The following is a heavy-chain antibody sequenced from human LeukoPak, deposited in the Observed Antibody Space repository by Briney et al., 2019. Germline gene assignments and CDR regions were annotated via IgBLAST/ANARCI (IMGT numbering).Heavy chain of an antibody. CDR3: ARDPDCSSTSCYGVTEDY. Sequence: SETLSLTCAVYGGSFSGYYWSWIRQPPGKGLEWIGEINHSGSTNYNPSLKSRVTISVDTSKNQFSLKLSSVTAADTAVYYCARDPDCSSTSCYGVTEDYWGQGTLVTVSS. CDR1: GGSFSGYY. D-gene: IGHD2-2*01. J-gene: IGHJ4*02. CDR2: INHSGST. V-gene: IGHV4-34*01.